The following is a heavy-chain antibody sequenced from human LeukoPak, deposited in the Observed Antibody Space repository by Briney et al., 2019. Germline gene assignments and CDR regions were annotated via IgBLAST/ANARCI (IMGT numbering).Heavy chain of an antibody. CDR2: ISSSSSYI. D-gene: IGHD1-26*01. J-gene: IGHJ2*01. CDR3: ARGASYYDQRSPNWYFDL. V-gene: IGHV3-21*01. Sequence: GGSPRLSCAASGFTFSSYSMNWVRQAPGKGLEWVSSISSSSSYIYYADSVKGRFTISRDNAKNSLYLQMNSLRAEDTAVYYCARGASYYDQRSPNWYFDLWGRGTLVTVSS. CDR1: GFTFSSYS.